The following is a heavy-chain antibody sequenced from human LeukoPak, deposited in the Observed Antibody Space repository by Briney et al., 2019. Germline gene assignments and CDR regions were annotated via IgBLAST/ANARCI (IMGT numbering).Heavy chain of an antibody. D-gene: IGHD3-16*02. V-gene: IGHV4-38-2*02. J-gene: IGHJ5*02. CDR2: IYHSGST. CDR3: ARDRSRWFDP. Sequence: SETLSLTCIVSGYSISSGYYWGWIRQPPGKGLEWIGSIYHSGSTYYNPSLKSRVTISVDTSKNQFSLKLSSVTAADTAVYYCARDRSRWFDPWGQGTLVTVSS. CDR1: GYSISSGYY.